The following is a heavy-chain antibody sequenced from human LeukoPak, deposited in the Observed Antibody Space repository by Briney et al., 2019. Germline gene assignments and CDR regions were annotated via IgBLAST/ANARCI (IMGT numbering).Heavy chain of an antibody. CDR3: ARIYNTSQSTYDYIWGNYRYTDY. V-gene: IGHV5-51*01. Sequence: GESLKISCKGSGYSFTSYWIGWVRQMPGKGLEWMGIIYPAHSDTKYSPSFQGQVTISADKSISTAYLQWSSLKASDTAMYYCARIYNTSQSTYDYIWGNYRYTDYWGQGTLVTVSS. CDR2: IYPAHSDT. J-gene: IGHJ4*02. CDR1: GYSFTSYW. D-gene: IGHD3-16*02.